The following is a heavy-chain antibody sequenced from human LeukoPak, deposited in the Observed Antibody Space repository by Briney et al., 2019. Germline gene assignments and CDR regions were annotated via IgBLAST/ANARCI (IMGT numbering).Heavy chain of an antibody. J-gene: IGHJ6*03. D-gene: IGHD2-2*01. CDR2: IYYSGST. Sequence: GSLRLSCATSGFTFSSYAMSWVRQAPGKGLEWIGYIYYSGSTNYNPSLKSRVTISVDTSKNQFSLKLSSVTAADTAVYYCARQISDIVVVPAADYYYYYMDVWGKGTTVTVSS. CDR1: GFTFSSYA. V-gene: IGHV4-59*01. CDR3: ARQISDIVVVPAADYYYYYMDV.